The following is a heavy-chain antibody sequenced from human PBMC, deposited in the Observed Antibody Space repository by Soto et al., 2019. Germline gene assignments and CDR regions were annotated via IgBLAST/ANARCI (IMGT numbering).Heavy chain of an antibody. CDR1: GFTFSSYS. CDR3: ARAGYSSGSWYYFDY. V-gene: IGHV3-21*01. CDR2: ISSSSSYI. Sequence: GGSLRLSCAASGFTFSSYSMNWVRQAPGKGLEWVSSISSSSSYIYYADSVKGRFTISRDNAKNSLYLQMNSLRAEDTAVYYCARAGYSSGSWYYFDYWGQGTLVTVTS. J-gene: IGHJ4*02. D-gene: IGHD6-19*01.